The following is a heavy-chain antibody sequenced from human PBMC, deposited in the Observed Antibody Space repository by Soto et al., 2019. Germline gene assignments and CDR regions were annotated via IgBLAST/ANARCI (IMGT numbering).Heavy chain of an antibody. V-gene: IGHV4-34*01. J-gene: IGHJ4*02. CDR2: INHSGST. CDR3: ARTSASTGFFDY. CDR1: GGSFSGYY. D-gene: IGHD3-10*01. Sequence: SETLSLTCAVYGGSFSGYYWSRIRQPPGKGLEWIGEINHSGSTNYNPSLKSRVTISVDTSKNQFSLKLSSVTAADTAVYYCARTSASTGFFDYWGQGTLVTVSS.